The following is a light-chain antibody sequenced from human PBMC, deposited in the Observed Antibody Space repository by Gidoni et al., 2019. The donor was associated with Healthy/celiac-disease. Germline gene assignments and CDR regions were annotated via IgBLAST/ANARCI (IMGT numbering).Light chain of an antibody. J-gene: IGKJ1*01. CDR2: GAS. V-gene: IGKV3-15*01. CDR1: QSGSSN. Sequence: EIVMTQSPATLSVSPGERATLTCRASQSGSSNLAWYQQKPGPAPSLLIYGASTRAPGIPSRFSGSGSGTEFTLTISSLPSEDFAVYYCQQYSNWPPWTFGQGTKVEIK. CDR3: QQYSNWPPWT.